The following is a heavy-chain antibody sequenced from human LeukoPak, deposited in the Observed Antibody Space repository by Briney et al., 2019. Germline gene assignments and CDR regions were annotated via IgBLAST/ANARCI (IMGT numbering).Heavy chain of an antibody. J-gene: IGHJ5*02. CDR3: ARVGGTQYVDWFDP. CDR1: GYTFTSYG. Sequence: ASVKVSCKASGYTFTSYGISWVRQAPGQGLEWMGWIRISTYNGNTNYAQNFQGRVTMTTDTSTSTTYMELRSLRSDDTAVYYCARVGGTQYVDWFDPWGQGTLVTASS. V-gene: IGHV1-18*01. D-gene: IGHD1-1*01. CDR2: IRISTYNGNT.